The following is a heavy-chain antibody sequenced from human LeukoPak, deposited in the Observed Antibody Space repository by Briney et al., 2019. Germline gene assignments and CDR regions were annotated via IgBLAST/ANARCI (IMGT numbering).Heavy chain of an antibody. J-gene: IGHJ4*02. CDR3: ARDRYSRFDY. CDR1: GGSFSGYY. V-gene: IGHV4-34*01. Sequence: PSETLSLTCAVYGGSFSGYYWSWIRQPPGKGLEWIGEINHSGSTNYNPSLKSRVTISVDTSKNQFSLKLSSVTAADTAVYYCARDRYSRFDYWGQGTLVTVSS. D-gene: IGHD1-1*01. CDR2: INHSGST.